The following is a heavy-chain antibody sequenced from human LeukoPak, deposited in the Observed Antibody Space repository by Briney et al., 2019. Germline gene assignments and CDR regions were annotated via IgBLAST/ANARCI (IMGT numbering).Heavy chain of an antibody. V-gene: IGHV1-18*01. J-gene: IGHJ4*02. CDR3: ARDKDLGAVAGTFDY. CDR1: GYTFSTYG. D-gene: IGHD6-19*01. Sequence: EASVKVSCKASGYTFSTYGISWVRQAPGQGLEWVGWISAYNGHTNYAQKFQGRVTMTTDTSTSTAYMELTSLTSVDTAVYYCARDKDLGAVAGTFDYWGQGTLVTVSS. CDR2: ISAYNGHT.